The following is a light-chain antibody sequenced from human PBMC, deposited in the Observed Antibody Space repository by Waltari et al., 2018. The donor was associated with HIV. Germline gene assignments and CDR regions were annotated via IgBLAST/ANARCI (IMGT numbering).Light chain of an antibody. CDR1: SSYVDTF. CDR3: CSHAGNFIFA. V-gene: IGLV2-11*01. J-gene: IGLJ1*01. CDR2: DVN. Sequence: QSALTQPHSVSGSPGQSLTISCTGTSSYVDTFVSWYQQHPGKAPKVIIYDVNKRPSGVSDRFSGAKSGNTAFLTISGLQAEDEAEYHCCSHAGNFIFAFGSGTKVTVL.